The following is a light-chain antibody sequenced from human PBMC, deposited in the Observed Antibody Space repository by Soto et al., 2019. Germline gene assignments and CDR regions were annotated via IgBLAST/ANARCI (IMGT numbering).Light chain of an antibody. J-gene: IGKJ2*01. Sequence: EILLTQSPDMLSLSPGQRATLSGRASQSAGASSLAWYQQKPDRAPRLLIYDTSRRATGTPDRFSGSGSGTDFTLTISRLVPEDFAVYYCQQFYSAPFTFGQGTKLEIK. CDR3: QQFYSAPFT. CDR2: DTS. CDR1: QSAGASS. V-gene: IGKV3-20*01.